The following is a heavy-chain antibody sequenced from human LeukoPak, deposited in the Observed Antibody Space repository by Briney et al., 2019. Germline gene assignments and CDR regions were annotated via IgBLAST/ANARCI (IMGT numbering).Heavy chain of an antibody. Sequence: PSETLSLTCTVSGGSISSYYWSWIRQPPGKGLEWIGYIYYSGSTNYNPSLKSRVTISVDTSKNQFTLKLSSVTAADTAVYFCARDWGVGGRPGYMDVWGKGTTVTVSS. J-gene: IGHJ6*03. V-gene: IGHV4-59*01. CDR2: IYYSGST. CDR3: ARDWGVGGRPGYMDV. D-gene: IGHD6-6*01. CDR1: GGSISSYY.